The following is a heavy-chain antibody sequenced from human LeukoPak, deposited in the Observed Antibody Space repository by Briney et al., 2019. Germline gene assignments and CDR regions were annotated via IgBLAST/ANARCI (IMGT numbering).Heavy chain of an antibody. CDR3: AKALYGPQGMDV. D-gene: IGHD3-10*01. CDR2: ISGSGGST. J-gene: IGHJ6*02. V-gene: IGHV3-23*01. Sequence: GGSLRLSCAASGFTFSSYAMSWVRQAPGKGLEWVSAISGSGGSTYYADSVKGRFTISRDNSENTLYLQMNSLRAEDTAVYYCAKALYGPQGMDVWGQGTTVTVSS. CDR1: GFTFSSYA.